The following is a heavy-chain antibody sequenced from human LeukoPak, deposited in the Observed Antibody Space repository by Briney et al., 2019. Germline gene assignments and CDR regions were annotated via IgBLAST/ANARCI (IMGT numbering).Heavy chain of an antibody. CDR1: GFTFSSYA. CDR2: ISGSGGST. V-gene: IGHV3-23*01. J-gene: IGHJ4*02. D-gene: IGHD2-2*01. Sequence: PGGSLRLSCAASGFTFSSYAMSWVRQAPGKGLEWVSAISGSGGSTYYADSVKGRFTISRDNSKNTLYLQMNSLRAEDTAVYYCAKYLYCSSTSCADYFDYWGQGTLVTVSS. CDR3: AKYLYCSSTSCADYFDY.